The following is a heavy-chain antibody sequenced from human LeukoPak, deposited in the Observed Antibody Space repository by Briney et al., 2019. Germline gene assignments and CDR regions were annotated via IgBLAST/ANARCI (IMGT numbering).Heavy chain of an antibody. CDR3: ASAHCSGTTCYGGDCFDI. Sequence: GGSLRLSCAASGFTFNSYWMSWVRQAPGKGLEWVANIKQDGSEKYYVDSVKGRFTISRDNAKNSLYLQMNSLRAEDTAVYYCASAHCSGTTCYGGDCFDIWGQGTMVTVSS. J-gene: IGHJ3*02. CDR2: IKQDGSEK. D-gene: IGHD2-2*01. V-gene: IGHV3-7*01. CDR1: GFTFNSYW.